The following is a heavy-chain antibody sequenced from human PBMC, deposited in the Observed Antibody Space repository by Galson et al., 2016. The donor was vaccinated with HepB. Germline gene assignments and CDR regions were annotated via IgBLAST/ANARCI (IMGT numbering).Heavy chain of an antibody. V-gene: IGHV1-8*01. CDR3: TRGWDP. CDR2: INPDSGDT. J-gene: IGHJ5*02. Sequence: SVKVSCKASGYTFTSYDINWVRQVSGQGLEWMGWINPDSGDTGYAQKFQGRVTMTTDTSINTAYMELSSLRSQDTALYYCTRGWDPWGQGTLVIVSS. CDR1: GYTFTSYD.